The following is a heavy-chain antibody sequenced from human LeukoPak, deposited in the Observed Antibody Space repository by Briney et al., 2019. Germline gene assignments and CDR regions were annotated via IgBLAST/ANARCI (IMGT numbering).Heavy chain of an antibody. D-gene: IGHD3-3*01. CDR2: IYYSGST. J-gene: IGHJ1*01. Sequence: SETLSLTCTVSGGSISSSSYYWGCTRQPPGKGLECIGSIYYSGSTYYNPSLKSRVTISVDTSKNQFSLKLSSVTAADTAVYYCARHFFWSGYQLSKGFQHWGQGTLVTVSS. V-gene: IGHV4-39*01. CDR1: GGSISSSSYY. CDR3: ARHFFWSGYQLSKGFQH.